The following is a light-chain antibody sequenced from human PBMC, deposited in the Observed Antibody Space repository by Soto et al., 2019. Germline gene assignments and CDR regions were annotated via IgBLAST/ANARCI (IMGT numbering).Light chain of an antibody. CDR3: QQYNSWPPIT. J-gene: IGKJ5*01. Sequence: EILLTQSPDTLSLSPGERATLSCRAGRSVGSNLAWYQQKPGQAPRLLIYGGSIRATDVPARFSGSGSGTEFSLTISSLQSEDFAVFYCQQYNSWPPITFGQGTRLEIK. CDR2: GGS. CDR1: RSVGSN. V-gene: IGKV3-15*01.